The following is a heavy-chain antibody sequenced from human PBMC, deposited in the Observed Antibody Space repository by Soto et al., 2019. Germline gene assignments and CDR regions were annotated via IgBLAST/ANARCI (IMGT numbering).Heavy chain of an antibody. J-gene: IGHJ6*02. V-gene: IGHV2-5*02. CDR2: IYWDGDK. Sequence: QITLKESGPTLVKPTQTLTLTCTFSGFSLNTGGLGVGWIRQPPGKALEWLALIYWDGDKRYSPSLKSRLSITKDSSNNQVVLTMTNMDPVDTATYYCAHSRCCGDCLRSYSAHYYYGMDVWGQGTTVNVCS. D-gene: IGHD2-21*02. CDR3: AHSRCCGDCLRSYSAHYYYGMDV. CDR1: GFSLNTGGLG.